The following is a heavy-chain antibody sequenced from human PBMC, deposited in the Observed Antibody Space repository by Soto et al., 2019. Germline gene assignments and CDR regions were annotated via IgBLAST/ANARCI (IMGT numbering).Heavy chain of an antibody. D-gene: IGHD6-13*01. V-gene: IGHV1-3*05. Sequence: QVQLVQSGAEEKKPGASVKVSCKASGYTFTSHAMHWVRQAPGQRLEWMGWINAGNGNTKYSQKFQGRVTITTDTSASTAYMELSSLRSEDTAVYYCAGDGIAAAGTSWFDPWGQGTLVTVS. CDR1: GYTFTSHA. CDR3: AGDGIAAAGTSWFDP. J-gene: IGHJ5*02. CDR2: INAGNGNT.